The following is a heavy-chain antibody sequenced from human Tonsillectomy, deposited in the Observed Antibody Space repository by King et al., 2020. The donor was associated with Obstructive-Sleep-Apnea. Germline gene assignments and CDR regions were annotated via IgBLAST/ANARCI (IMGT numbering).Heavy chain of an antibody. CDR3: ARVGDSSTWSDFDF. D-gene: IGHD6-13*01. CDR2: ISEYNVNT. CDR1: GYTFTSYG. J-gene: IGHJ4*02. Sequence: QLVQSGDEVKKPGASVKVSCKASGYTFTSYGISWVRQAPGQGLEWRGWISEYNVNTNSAQKLQGRVTMTTDTSTNTAYMELRSLRSDDTAVYYCARVGDSSTWSDFDFWGQGTLVTVSS. V-gene: IGHV1-18*01.